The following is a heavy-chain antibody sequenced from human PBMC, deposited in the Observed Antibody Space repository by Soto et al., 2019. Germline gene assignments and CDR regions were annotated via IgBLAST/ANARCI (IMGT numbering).Heavy chain of an antibody. CDR2: IYYTGST. CDR1: GGSISEYY. J-gene: IGHJ4*02. D-gene: IGHD5-12*01. CDR3: ARLGRWLQALDS. Sequence: SETLSLTCTVSGGSISEYYWSWIRQPPGKGLEWVGYIYYTGSTTYNPSLKSRLTISVDTSKNQFSLKLRSVTAADTAVYYCARLGRWLQALDSWGQGTLVTVS. V-gene: IGHV4-59*08.